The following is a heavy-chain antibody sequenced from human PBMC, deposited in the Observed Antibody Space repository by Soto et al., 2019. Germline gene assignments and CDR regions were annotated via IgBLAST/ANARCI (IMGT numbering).Heavy chain of an antibody. CDR1: GYTFTSYG. Sequence: ASVKVSCKASGYTFTSYGISWVRPAPGQGLEWMGWISAYNGNTNYAQKLQGRVTMTTDTSTSTAYMELRSLRSDDTAVYYCARPSQPSSKAHTYWYFDLWGRGTLVTVSS. CDR2: ISAYNGNT. CDR3: ARPSQPSSKAHTYWYFDL. V-gene: IGHV1-18*01. J-gene: IGHJ2*01.